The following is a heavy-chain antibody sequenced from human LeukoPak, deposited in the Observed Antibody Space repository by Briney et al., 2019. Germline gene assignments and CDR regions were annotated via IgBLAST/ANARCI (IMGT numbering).Heavy chain of an antibody. CDR1: GGSISSSGYY. D-gene: IGHD3-10*01. CDR2: IYHSGST. V-gene: IGHV4-30-2*01. J-gene: IGHJ6*03. Sequence: SQTLSLTCTVSGGSISSSGYYWSWIRQPPGKGLEWIGYIYHSGSTYYNPSLKSRVTISVDRSKNQFSLKLSSVTAADTAVYYCAREVTMVRGVTYYMDVWGKGTTVTVSS. CDR3: AREVTMVRGVTYYMDV.